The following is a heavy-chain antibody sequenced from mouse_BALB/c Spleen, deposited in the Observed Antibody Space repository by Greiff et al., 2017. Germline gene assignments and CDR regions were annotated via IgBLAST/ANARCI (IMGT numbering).Heavy chain of an antibody. CDR3: ARGYDGYLAWFAY. V-gene: IGHV5-6-5*01. D-gene: IGHD2-3*01. J-gene: IGHJ3*01. CDR2: ISSGGST. CDR1: GFTFSSYA. Sequence: EVKLVESRGGLVKPGGSLKLSCAASGFTFSSYAMSWVRQTPEKRLEWVASISSGGSTYYPDSVKGRFTISRDNARNILYLQMSSLRSEDTAMYYCARGYDGYLAWFAYWGQGTLVTVSA.